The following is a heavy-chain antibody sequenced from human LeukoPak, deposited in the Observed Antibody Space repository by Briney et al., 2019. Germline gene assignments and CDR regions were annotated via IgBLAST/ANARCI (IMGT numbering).Heavy chain of an antibody. CDR2: IIPIFGTA. D-gene: IGHD2-8*01. Sequence: ASVKVSCKASGGTFSSYAISWVRQAPGQGLEWMGGIIPIFGTANYAQKFQGRVTITTDESTSTAYMELSSLRSEDTAVYYCARAALMLKYDYYYYYYYMDVWGKGTTVTVSS. J-gene: IGHJ6*03. CDR1: GGTFSSYA. V-gene: IGHV1-69*05. CDR3: ARAALMLKYDYYYYYYYMDV.